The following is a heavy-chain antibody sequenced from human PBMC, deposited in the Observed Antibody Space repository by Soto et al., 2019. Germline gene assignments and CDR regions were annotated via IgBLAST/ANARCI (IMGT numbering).Heavy chain of an antibody. V-gene: IGHV4-4*02. J-gene: IGHJ3*02. CDR1: SGSISSSNW. D-gene: IGHD6-19*01. Sequence: QVQLQESGPGLVKPSGTLSLTCAVSSGSISSSNWWRWVRQPPGKGLEWIGEIYHSGSTNYNPSLKSRVNISVDKSTNQFSLKLSSVTAADTAVYYCAGGITVAGPSRDGFDIWGQGTMVTVSS. CDR3: AGGITVAGPSRDGFDI. CDR2: IYHSGST.